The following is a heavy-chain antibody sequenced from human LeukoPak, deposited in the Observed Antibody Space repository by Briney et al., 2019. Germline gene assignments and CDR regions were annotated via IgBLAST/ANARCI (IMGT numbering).Heavy chain of an antibody. Sequence: GGSLRLSCVASGFTFSTYAMTWVRQAPGKGLEWVSGITGGGGGTFYTGSVKGRFTISRDNSKNTVYLQMNSLRAEDTAVYYCAKNSGSYYDYWGQGTLVTVSS. CDR1: GFTFSTYA. V-gene: IGHV3-23*01. CDR2: ITGGGGGT. CDR3: AKNSGSYYDY. D-gene: IGHD1-26*01. J-gene: IGHJ4*02.